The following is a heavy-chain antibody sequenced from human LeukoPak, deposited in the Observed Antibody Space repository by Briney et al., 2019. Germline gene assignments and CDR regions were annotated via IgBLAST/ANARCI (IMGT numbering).Heavy chain of an antibody. V-gene: IGHV3-30*02. J-gene: IGHJ3*02. Sequence: GGSLRLSCAASGFTFSSYGMHWVRQAPGKGLEWVAFIRYDGSNKYYADSVKGRFTISRDNSKNTLYLQMNSLRAEDTAVYYCAKDWKRSRILYLLGAFDIWGQGTMVTVSS. CDR2: IRYDGSNK. D-gene: IGHD2-15*01. CDR3: AKDWKRSRILYLLGAFDI. CDR1: GFTFSSYG.